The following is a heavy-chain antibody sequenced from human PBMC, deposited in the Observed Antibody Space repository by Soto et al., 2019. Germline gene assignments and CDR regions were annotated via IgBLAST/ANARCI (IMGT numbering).Heavy chain of an antibody. CDR3: AKEGFDP. J-gene: IGHJ5*02. V-gene: IGHV3-9*01. CDR1: GFTFDDYA. CDR2: ISWNSGSI. Sequence: GGSLRLSCAASGFTFDDYAMHWVRQAPGKGLEWVSGISWNSGSIGYADSVKGRFTISRDNAKNSLYLQMNSLRAEDTALYYCAKEGFDPWGQGTLVTVSS.